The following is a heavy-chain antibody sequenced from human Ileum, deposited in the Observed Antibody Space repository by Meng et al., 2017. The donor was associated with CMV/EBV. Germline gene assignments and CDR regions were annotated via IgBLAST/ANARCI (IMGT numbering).Heavy chain of an antibody. CDR2: INHKGNT. V-gene: IGHV4-34*01. CDR1: GGSFIDYF. Sequence: QVPLHTWGAGPLKPSDTLSRTCPVYGGSFIDYFWTWLRQSPGKGLEWIGEINHKGNTKYTPSLKSRVTISKDTSKKQFSLRMTSVTAADTATYYCVRRGRGSKPWGQGTLVTVSS. CDR3: VRRGRGSKP. D-gene: IGHD1-26*01. J-gene: IGHJ5*02.